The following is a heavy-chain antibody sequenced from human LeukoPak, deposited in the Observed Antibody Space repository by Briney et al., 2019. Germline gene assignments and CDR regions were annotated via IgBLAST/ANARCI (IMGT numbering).Heavy chain of an antibody. CDR2: ISAYNGNT. CDR3: ARPTYYDFWSGSYYFDY. J-gene: IGHJ4*02. D-gene: IGHD3-3*01. V-gene: IGHV1-18*01. Sequence: GASVKVSCKASGYTFTSYGISWVRQAPGQGLEWMGWISAYNGNTNYAQKLKGRVTMTTDTSTSTAYMELRSLRSDDTAVYYCARPTYYDFWSGSYYFDYWGQGTLVTVSS. CDR1: GYTFTSYG.